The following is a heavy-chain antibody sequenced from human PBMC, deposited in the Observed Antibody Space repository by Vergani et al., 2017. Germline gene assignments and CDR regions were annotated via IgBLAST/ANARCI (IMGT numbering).Heavy chain of an antibody. Sequence: QVQLVQSGSELKKPGASVKISCKASGYTFTRYAINWVRQAPGQGLEWMGWINTTTGNPTYAKGFTGRFVFSLDTAVTAAYLQINSLKAEDSALYYCARVLNGYDSCGSLGNWGQGTLLTVSS. CDR2: INTTTGNP. D-gene: IGHD3-22*01. J-gene: IGHJ4*02. CDR3: ARVLNGYDSCGSLGN. V-gene: IGHV7-4-1*02. CDR1: GYTFTRYA.